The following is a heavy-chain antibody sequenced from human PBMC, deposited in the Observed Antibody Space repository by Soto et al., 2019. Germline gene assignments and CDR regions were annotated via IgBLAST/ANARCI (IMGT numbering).Heavy chain of an antibody. J-gene: IGHJ4*02. CDR1: GFTFTKNA. D-gene: IGHD3-16*02. Sequence: QVQLVQSGAEEKRPGASVTLSCKASGFTFTKNAIHWVRQAPGQRPEWMGWINAGNGNTKYLQKFQGRVTIIRDTSATTVNMELTSLRSEDTALYYCARSAVSPFGGLIGPFDYWGQGTLVTVSS. V-gene: IGHV1-3*05. CDR3: ARSAVSPFGGLIGPFDY. CDR2: INAGNGNT.